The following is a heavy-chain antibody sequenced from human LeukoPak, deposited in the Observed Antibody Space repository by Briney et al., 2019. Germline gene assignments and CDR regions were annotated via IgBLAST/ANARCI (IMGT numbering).Heavy chain of an antibody. CDR1: AGSFSGYY. Sequence: SETLSLTCAVYAGSFSGYYRSWIRQPPGKGLEWIGEINHSGSTNYNPSLKSRVTISVDTSKNQFSLKLSSVTAADTAVYYCARAHDSSGYFLFWGQGTLVTVSS. V-gene: IGHV4-34*01. CDR2: INHSGST. J-gene: IGHJ4*02. CDR3: ARAHDSSGYFLF. D-gene: IGHD3-22*01.